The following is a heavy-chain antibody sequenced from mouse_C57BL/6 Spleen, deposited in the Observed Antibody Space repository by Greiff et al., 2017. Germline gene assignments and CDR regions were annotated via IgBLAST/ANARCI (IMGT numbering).Heavy chain of an antibody. V-gene: IGHV1-55*01. CDR1: GYTFTSYW. D-gene: IGHD2-3*01. Sequence: QVQLQQPGAELVKPGASVKMSCKASGYTFTSYWITWVKQRPGQGLEWIGDIYPGSGSTNYHEKFKGKATLTVDTSSSTAYMQRSSLTSEDSAVYYCARPCDGYYVFDYWGQGTTLTVSS. CDR3: ARPCDGYYVFDY. J-gene: IGHJ2*01. CDR2: IYPGSGST.